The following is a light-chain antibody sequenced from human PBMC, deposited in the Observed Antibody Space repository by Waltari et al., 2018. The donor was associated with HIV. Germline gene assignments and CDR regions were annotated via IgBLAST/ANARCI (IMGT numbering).Light chain of an antibody. CDR2: KAS. CDR3: QQYNRYPRT. V-gene: IGKV1-5*03. J-gene: IGKJ1*01. Sequence: EIQMTQSPSTLSAFVGDRVTITCPASQSIKAWLAWYQQKPGQAPKLLIYKASTLETGVPSRFSGSGSGTEFTLTISRLQPDDLATYYCQQYNRYPRTFGRGTKVEVK. CDR1: QSIKAW.